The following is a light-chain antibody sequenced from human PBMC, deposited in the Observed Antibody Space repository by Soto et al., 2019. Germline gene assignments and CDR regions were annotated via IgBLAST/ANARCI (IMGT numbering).Light chain of an antibody. J-gene: IGKJ1*01. Sequence: AIRMTQTTSSFSASTGDRVTITCRASQGISSYLAWYQQKPGKAPKLLIYAASTLQSGVPSRFSGSGSGTEFTLTISSLQPDDFATYYCQHYNSYSEAFGQGTMV. CDR1: QGISSY. CDR2: AAS. V-gene: IGKV1-8*01. CDR3: QHYNSYSEA.